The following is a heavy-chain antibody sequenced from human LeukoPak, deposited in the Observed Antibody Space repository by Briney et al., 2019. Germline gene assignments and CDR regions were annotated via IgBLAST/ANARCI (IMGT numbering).Heavy chain of an antibody. CDR3: ARGGGTGTTDFDY. V-gene: IGHV4-34*01. CDR2: INHSGGT. Sequence: PSETLSLTCAVYGGSFSGYYWSWIRQPPGKGLEWIGEINHSGGTNYNPSLKSRVTISVDTSKNQFSLKLSSVTAADTAVYYCARGGGTGTTDFDYWGQGTLVTVSS. D-gene: IGHD1-1*01. J-gene: IGHJ4*02. CDR1: GGSFSGYY.